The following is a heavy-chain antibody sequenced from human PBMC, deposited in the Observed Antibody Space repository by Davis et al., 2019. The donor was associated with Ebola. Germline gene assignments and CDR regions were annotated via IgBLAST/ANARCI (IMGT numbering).Heavy chain of an antibody. CDR3: ARVITMVRGVMFTYGGMDV. J-gene: IGHJ6*04. CDR2: IIPILEIV. Sequence: AASVKVSCKASGGTFISHSFSWVRQAPGQGLEWMGRIIPILEIVQYAQKFQGRVTITADKTTSTAYMELRSLRSEDTAVYYCARVITMVRGVMFTYGGMDVWGKGTTVTVSS. D-gene: IGHD3-10*01. CDR1: GGTFISHS. V-gene: IGHV1-69*02.